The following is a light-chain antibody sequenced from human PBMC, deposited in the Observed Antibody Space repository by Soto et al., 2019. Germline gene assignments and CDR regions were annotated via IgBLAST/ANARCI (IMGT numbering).Light chain of an antibody. CDR2: GAS. CDR3: QQYGTSPVA. J-gene: IGKJ1*01. CDR1: QSVSSN. Sequence: EIVMTQSPATLSVSPGERATLSCRASQSVSSNLAWYQQKPGQAPRLLIYGASTRATGIPARFSGSGSGTEFTLTISRLEPEDFALYFCQQYGTSPVAFGQGTKVDIK. V-gene: IGKV3D-15*01.